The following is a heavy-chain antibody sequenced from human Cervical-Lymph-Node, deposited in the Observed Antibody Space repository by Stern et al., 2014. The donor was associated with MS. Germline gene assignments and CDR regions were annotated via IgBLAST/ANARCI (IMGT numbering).Heavy chain of an antibody. CDR3: AREGEYCSGSRCYPFLDY. D-gene: IGHD2-15*01. V-gene: IGHV4-59*01. CDR1: GGSLRSYY. Sequence: QVQLVQSCPGLVKPSETLSLTCTVSGGSLRSYYWNWIRQAPGKGLEGLGFIYHTGSVNYNPSLSSRVAMSVDTSKNQFSLTVSSVTAADTAVYYCAREGEYCSGSRCYPFLDYWGQGTLVTVSS. CDR2: IYHTGSV. J-gene: IGHJ4*02.